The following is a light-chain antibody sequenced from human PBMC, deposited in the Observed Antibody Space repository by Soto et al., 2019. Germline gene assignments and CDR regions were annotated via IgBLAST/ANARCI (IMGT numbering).Light chain of an antibody. CDR1: QSVSSSY. CDR2: GAS. V-gene: IGKV3-20*01. J-gene: IGKJ4*01. Sequence: EFVLTQSPGTLSLSPGERATLSCRASQSVSSSYLAWYQQKPCQAPRILIYGASTRATGIPDRFSGSGSGTDFTLTISRLEPEDFAVYYCQQYGSSPPLNFGGGTKVEIK. CDR3: QQYGSSPPLN.